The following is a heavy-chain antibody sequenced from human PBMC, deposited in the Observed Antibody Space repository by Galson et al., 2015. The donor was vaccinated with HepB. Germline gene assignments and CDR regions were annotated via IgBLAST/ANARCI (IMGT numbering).Heavy chain of an antibody. D-gene: IGHD1-26*01. CDR1: GFTFSSYA. CDR2: ISYDGSNK. V-gene: IGHV3-30-3*01. Sequence: SLRLSCAASGFTFSSYAMHWVRQAPGKGLEWVAVISYDGSNKYYADSVKGRFTISRDNSKNTLYLQMNSLRAEDTAVYYCASLEVGAIVNYYYMDVWGKGTTVTVSS. J-gene: IGHJ6*03. CDR3: ASLEVGAIVNYYYMDV.